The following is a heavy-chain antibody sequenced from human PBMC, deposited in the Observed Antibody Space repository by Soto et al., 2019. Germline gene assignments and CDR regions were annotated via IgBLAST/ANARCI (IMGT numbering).Heavy chain of an antibody. J-gene: IGHJ4*02. CDR2: IYYSGST. CDR1: GGSISSYY. CDR3: ASGLLYGDYRL. D-gene: IGHD4-17*01. Sequence: SETLSLTCTVSGGSISSYYWSWIRQPPGKGLEWIGYIYYSGSTNYNPSLKSRVTVSVDTSKNQFSLKLSSVTAADTAVYYCASGLLYGDYRLWGQGTLVTVSS. V-gene: IGHV4-59*01.